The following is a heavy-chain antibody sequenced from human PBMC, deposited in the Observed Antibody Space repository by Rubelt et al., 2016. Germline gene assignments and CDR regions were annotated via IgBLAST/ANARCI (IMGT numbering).Heavy chain of an antibody. CDR3: ARSHTLISNFYYGMDV. CDR1: GFTFDSYT. V-gene: IGHV3-23*01. CDR2: ISGSGSSL. J-gene: IGHJ6*02. D-gene: IGHD2-8*01. Sequence: GGSLRLSCAASGFTFDSYTMTWVRQAPGKGLQWISTISGSGSSLFYADSVKGRFTISRDNSKNTLYLQMNSLRAEDTAVYYCARSHTLISNFYYGMDVWGRGTTVTVSS.